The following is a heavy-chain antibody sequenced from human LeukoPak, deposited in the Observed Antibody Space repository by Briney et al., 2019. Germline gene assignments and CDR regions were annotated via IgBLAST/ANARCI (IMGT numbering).Heavy chain of an antibody. V-gene: IGHV3-21*01. CDR2: ISSSSSYI. J-gene: IGHJ4*02. D-gene: IGHD6-13*01. CDR1: GFTFSSYS. CDR3: ASNEPIAAAVSDY. Sequence: GGSLRLSCAASGFTFSSYSMNWVRQAPGKGLEWVSSISSSSSYIYYADSVKGRFTISRDNAKNSLYLQMNSLRAEDTAVYYCASNEPIAAAVSDYWGQGTMVTVSS.